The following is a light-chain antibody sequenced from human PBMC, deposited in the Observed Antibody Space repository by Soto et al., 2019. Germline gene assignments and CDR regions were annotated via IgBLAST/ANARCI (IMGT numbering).Light chain of an antibody. CDR2: LGS. CDR1: QSLLHSNGYNY. J-gene: IGKJ4*01. Sequence: DIVMTQSPLSLPVTPGEPASISCRSSQSLLHSNGYNYLDWYLQKPGQSPQLLIYLGSNRASGVPDRFSGSGSGTDFTLKISRVEAEDVGVYYCMQALQTLLTFGGGTEMEIK. V-gene: IGKV2-28*01. CDR3: MQALQTLLT.